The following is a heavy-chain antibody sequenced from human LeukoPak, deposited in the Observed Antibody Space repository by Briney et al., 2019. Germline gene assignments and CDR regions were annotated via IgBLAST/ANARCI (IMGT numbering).Heavy chain of an antibody. V-gene: IGHV3-21*01. CDR3: ARDTDDSSGYYVY. Sequence: PGGSLRLSCAASGFTFSSYSMNWVRQAPGKGLEWVSSISSSSSYIYYADSVKGRFTISRDNAKNSLYLQMNSLRAEDTAVYYCARDTDDSSGYYVYWGQGTLVTVSS. CDR1: GFTFSSYS. D-gene: IGHD3-22*01. CDR2: ISSSSSYI. J-gene: IGHJ4*02.